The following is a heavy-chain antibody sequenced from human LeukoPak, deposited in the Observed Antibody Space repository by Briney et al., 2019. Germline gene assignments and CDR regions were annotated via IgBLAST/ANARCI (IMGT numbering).Heavy chain of an antibody. V-gene: IGHV4-30-4*01. Sequence: PSETLSLTCTVSGGSISSGDYYWSWIRQPPGTGLEWIGYIYYSGSTNYNPSLKSRVTITVDTSKNQFSLKLSSVTAADTAVYYCARHVPTGWLPDAFDIWGQGTMVTVSS. CDR1: GGSISSGDYY. CDR3: ARHVPTGWLPDAFDI. CDR2: IYYSGST. J-gene: IGHJ3*02. D-gene: IGHD3-22*01.